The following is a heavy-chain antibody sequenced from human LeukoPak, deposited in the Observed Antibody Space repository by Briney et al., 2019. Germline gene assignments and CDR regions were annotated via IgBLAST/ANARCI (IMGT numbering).Heavy chain of an antibody. CDR1: GYIYTSYW. Sequence: GESLKISCNSSGYIYTSYWIGWVRQMPGKGLEWMGIIYPGDSDTRYSPSFQGQVTISADKSISTAYLQWSSLKASDTAMYYCARPLTSGYDAFDIWGQGTMVTVSS. J-gene: IGHJ3*02. V-gene: IGHV5-51*01. CDR2: IYPGDSDT. CDR3: ARPLTSGYDAFDI. D-gene: IGHD3-22*01.